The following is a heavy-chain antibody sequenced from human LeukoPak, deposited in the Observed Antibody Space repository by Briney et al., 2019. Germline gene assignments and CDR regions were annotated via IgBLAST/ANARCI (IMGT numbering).Heavy chain of an antibody. CDR3: ARGLGYCSSTSCYTPSAED. J-gene: IGHJ4*02. Sequence: SVKVSCKASGGTFSSYAISWVRQAPGQGLEWMGGIIPIFGTANYAQKFQGRVTITADESTSTAYMELSSLRSEDTAVYYCARGLGYCSSTSCYTPSAEDWGQGTLVTVSS. CDR1: GGTFSSYA. D-gene: IGHD2-2*02. CDR2: IIPIFGTA. V-gene: IGHV1-69*13.